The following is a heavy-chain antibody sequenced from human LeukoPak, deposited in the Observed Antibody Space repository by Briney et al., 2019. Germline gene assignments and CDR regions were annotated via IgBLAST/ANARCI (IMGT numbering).Heavy chain of an antibody. CDR1: GYTFTSYY. J-gene: IGHJ3*02. D-gene: IGHD3-16*01. CDR3: AREGMITFGGVMGAFDI. Sequence: GASVKVSCKASGYTFTSYYMHWVRQAPGQGLEWMGIINPSGGSTSYAQKFQGRVTMTRDMSTSTVYMELSSLRSEDTAVYYCAREGMITFGGVMGAFDIWGQGTMVTVSS. CDR2: INPSGGST. V-gene: IGHV1-46*01.